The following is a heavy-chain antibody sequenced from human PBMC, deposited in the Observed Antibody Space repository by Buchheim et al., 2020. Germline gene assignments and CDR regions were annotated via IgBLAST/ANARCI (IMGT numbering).Heavy chain of an antibody. CDR2: IYYSGST. D-gene: IGHD3-3*01. Sequence: QLQLQESGPGLVKPSETLSLTCTVSGGSISSSSYYWGWIRQPPGKGLEWIGSIYYSGSTYYNPSLKSCVTISVNTTKNQYSLKLSSVTAADTAVYYCAVSTYYDFWSATYYYGMDVGGQGTT. CDR3: AVSTYYDFWSATYYYGMDV. CDR1: GGSISSSSYY. V-gene: IGHV4-39*07. J-gene: IGHJ6*02.